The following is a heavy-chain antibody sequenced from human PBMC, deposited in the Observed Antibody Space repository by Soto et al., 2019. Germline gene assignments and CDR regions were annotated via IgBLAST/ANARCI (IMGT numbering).Heavy chain of an antibody. J-gene: IGHJ4*02. CDR3: AKGWEHIVATIVLGGDY. D-gene: IGHD5-12*01. V-gene: IGHV3-30*18. Sequence: GGSLRLSCAASGFTFSSYGMHWVRQAPGKGLEWVAVISYDGSNKYYADSVKGRFTISRDNSKKTLYLQMNSLRAEDTAVYYCAKGWEHIVATIVLGGDYWGQGTLVPSPQ. CDR2: ISYDGSNK. CDR1: GFTFSSYG.